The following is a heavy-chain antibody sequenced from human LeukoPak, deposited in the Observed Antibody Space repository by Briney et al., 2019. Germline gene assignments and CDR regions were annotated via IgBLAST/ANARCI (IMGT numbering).Heavy chain of an antibody. CDR3: ARAGIAAADAFDI. D-gene: IGHD6-13*01. CDR1: GYTFTGYY. Sequence: ASVKVSCKASGYTFTGYYMHWVRQAPGQGLEWMGRINPNSGGTNYAQKFQGRVTMTRDTSISTAYKELSRLRSDDTAVYYCARAGIAAADAFDIWGQGTMVTVSS. V-gene: IGHV1-2*06. CDR2: INPNSGGT. J-gene: IGHJ3*02.